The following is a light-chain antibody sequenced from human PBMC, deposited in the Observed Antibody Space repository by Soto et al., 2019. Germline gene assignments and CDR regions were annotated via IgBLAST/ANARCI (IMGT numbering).Light chain of an antibody. V-gene: IGLV2-14*01. Sequence: QSALTQPASVTGSPGQSITISCTGISSHVGGYNYVSWYQQHPGKAPKLMIYEVSNRPSGVSNRFSGSKSGNTASLTISGLQAEDEADYYCSSYTSSSTLVFGTGTKVTVL. CDR1: SSHVGGYNY. CDR2: EVS. J-gene: IGLJ1*01. CDR3: SSYTSSSTLV.